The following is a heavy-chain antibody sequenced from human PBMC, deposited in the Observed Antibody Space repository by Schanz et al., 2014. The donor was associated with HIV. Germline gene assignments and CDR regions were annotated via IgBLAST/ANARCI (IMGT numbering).Heavy chain of an antibody. CDR1: SGSISSSSYY. V-gene: IGHV4-39*07. CDR2: INHSGNT. J-gene: IGHJ4*02. CDR3: ARSYYYDGSPLPLDS. Sequence: QLQLQESGPGLVKPSETLSLTCSVSSGSISSSSYYWGWIRQPPGKGLEWIGKINHSGNTNYNPSLKSRVTISVDTFKNQFSLKMSSVTAADTAVYYCARSYYYDGSPLPLDSWGQGTLVTVSS. D-gene: IGHD3-22*01.